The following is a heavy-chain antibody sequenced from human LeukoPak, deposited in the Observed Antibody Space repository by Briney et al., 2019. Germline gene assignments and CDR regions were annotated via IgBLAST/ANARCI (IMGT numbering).Heavy chain of an antibody. V-gene: IGHV3-53*04. CDR1: GFTVSSNY. CDR2: LYTGSST. Sequence: PGGSLRLSCAASGFTVSSNYMSWVRQAPGKGLEWVSILYTGSSTYYADSVKGRFTISRHNSKNTLYLQMNSLRAEDSAVYYCARGVTGTTGVSNYGMDVWGQGTTVTVSS. J-gene: IGHJ6*02. CDR3: ARGVTGTTGVSNYGMDV. D-gene: IGHD1-20*01.